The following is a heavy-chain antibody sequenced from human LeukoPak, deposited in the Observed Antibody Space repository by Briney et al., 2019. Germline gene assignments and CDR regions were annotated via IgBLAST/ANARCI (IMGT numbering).Heavy chain of an antibody. Sequence: SETLSLTCTVSGGSISSSSYYWGWIRQPPGKGLEWIGSIYHSGSTYYNPSLKSRVTISVDTSKNQFSLKLSSVTAADTAVYYCARETYYYDSSGYSYFDYWGQGTLVTVSS. CDR3: ARETYYYDSSGYSYFDY. CDR1: GGSISSSSYY. J-gene: IGHJ4*02. D-gene: IGHD3-22*01. V-gene: IGHV4-39*07. CDR2: IYHSGST.